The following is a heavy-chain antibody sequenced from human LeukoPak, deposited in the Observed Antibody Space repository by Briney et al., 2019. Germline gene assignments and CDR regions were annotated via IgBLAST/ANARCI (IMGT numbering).Heavy chain of an antibody. V-gene: IGHV3-23*01. D-gene: IGHD2-2*01. CDR1: GFTFTSYA. J-gene: IGHJ4*02. Sequence: PGGSLRLSCAASGFTFTSYAMSWVRQAPGKGLQWVSAITDAGDRTFYAGSVKGRFTTSRDNSKSTLYLQMNSLRAEDTAVYYCAPRNCSKTSCYFDSWGQGTLVTVSS. CDR2: ITDAGDRT. CDR3: APRNCSKTSCYFDS.